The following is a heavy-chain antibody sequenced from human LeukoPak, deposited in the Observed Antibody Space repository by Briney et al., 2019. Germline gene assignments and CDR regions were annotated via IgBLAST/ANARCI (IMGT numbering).Heavy chain of an antibody. J-gene: IGHJ4*02. CDR3: ARRWYSGYDNFDY. V-gene: IGHV4-39*01. D-gene: IGHD5-12*01. CDR1: GGSISSSSYY. CDR2: IYYSGST. Sequence: PSETLSLTCTVSGGSISSSSYYWGWIRQPPGKGLEWIVTIYYSGSTYYNPSLKSRVTISVDTSKNQFSLKLSSVTAADTAVYYCARRWYSGYDNFDYWGQGTLVTVSS.